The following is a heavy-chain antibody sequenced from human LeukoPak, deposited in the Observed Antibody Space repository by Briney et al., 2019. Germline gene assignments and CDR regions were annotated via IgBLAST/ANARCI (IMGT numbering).Heavy chain of an antibody. J-gene: IGHJ6*03. Sequence: SETLSLTCTVSGGSISSYYWSWIRQPAGKGLEWIGRIYTSGSTNYNPSLKSRVTMSVDTSKNQFSLKLSSVTAADTAVYYCARGRGPVGYYYYMDVWGKGTTVTVSS. D-gene: IGHD2-2*01. V-gene: IGHV4-4*07. CDR2: IYTSGST. CDR1: GGSISSYY. CDR3: ARGRGPVGYYYYMDV.